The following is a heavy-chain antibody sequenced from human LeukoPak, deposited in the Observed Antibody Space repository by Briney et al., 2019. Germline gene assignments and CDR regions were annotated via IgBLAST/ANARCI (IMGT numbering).Heavy chain of an antibody. D-gene: IGHD5-18*01. CDR1: GGSFSGYY. V-gene: IGHV4-34*01. CDR2: INHSGST. CDR3: ARGSARAGYSYGYVGWFDP. Sequence: SETLSLTCAVYGGSFSGYYWSWIRQPPGKGLEWIGEINHSGSTNYNPSLKSRVTISVDTSKNQFSLKLSSVTAADTAVYYCARGSARAGYSYGYVGWFDPWGQGTLVTVSS. J-gene: IGHJ5*02.